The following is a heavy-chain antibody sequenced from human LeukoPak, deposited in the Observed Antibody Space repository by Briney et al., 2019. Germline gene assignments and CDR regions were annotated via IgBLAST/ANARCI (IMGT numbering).Heavy chain of an antibody. CDR2: IIPIFGTA. J-gene: IGHJ4*02. D-gene: IGHD6-19*01. V-gene: IGHV1-69*05. Sequence: GFSVKVSCKASGGTFSSYAISWVRQAPGQGLEWMGRIIPIFGTANYAQKFQGRVTITTDESTSTAYMELSSLRSEDTVVYYCARGQIAVAGSHFDYWGQGTLVTVSS. CDR3: ARGQIAVAGSHFDY. CDR1: GGTFSSYA.